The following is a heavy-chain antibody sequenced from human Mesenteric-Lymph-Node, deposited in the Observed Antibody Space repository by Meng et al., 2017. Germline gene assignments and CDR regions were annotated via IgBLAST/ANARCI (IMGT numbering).Heavy chain of an antibody. J-gene: IGHJ4*02. CDR1: GGSISSSSYF. Sequence: QVQLQESGPGLVKPSETLSLTCTVSGGSISSSSYFWGWIRQPPGKGLEWIGSIYYDGSTYQNPSLKSRVAISVDTSKNQFSLRLSSVTAADTAVYFCARRSQNLLGIDYWGRGTLVTVSS. CDR3: ARRSQNLLGIDY. V-gene: IGHV4-39*01. CDR2: IYYDGST. D-gene: IGHD1-26*01.